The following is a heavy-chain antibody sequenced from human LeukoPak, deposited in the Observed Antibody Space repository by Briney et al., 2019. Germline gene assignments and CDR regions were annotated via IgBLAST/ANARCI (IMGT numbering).Heavy chain of an antibody. Sequence: GGSLTLSCAASGFTFSSYEINWVRQAPGKGLEWVSYISRDSSTIFYADSVKGRFTIPRDNAKSSLYVQINSLRDEDTAVYYCARESVVRGLDYWGQGTLVTVSS. J-gene: IGHJ4*02. CDR3: ARESVVRGLDY. CDR1: GFTFSSYE. D-gene: IGHD3-10*01. V-gene: IGHV3-48*02. CDR2: ISRDSSTI.